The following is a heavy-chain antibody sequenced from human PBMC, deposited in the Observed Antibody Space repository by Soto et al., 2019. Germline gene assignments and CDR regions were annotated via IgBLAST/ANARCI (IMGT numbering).Heavy chain of an antibody. J-gene: IGHJ4*02. CDR2: IYYSGST. Sequence: QLQLQESGPGLVKPSETLSLTCTVSGGSISSSSYYLGWIRQPPGKGLEWIGGIYYSGSTYYNPSLKSRVTISVDTSKNQFSLKLSSVTAADTAVYYCARRTGDSPYFDYWGQGTLVTVSS. CDR1: GGSISSSSYY. CDR3: ARRTGDSPYFDY. V-gene: IGHV4-39*01. D-gene: IGHD7-27*01.